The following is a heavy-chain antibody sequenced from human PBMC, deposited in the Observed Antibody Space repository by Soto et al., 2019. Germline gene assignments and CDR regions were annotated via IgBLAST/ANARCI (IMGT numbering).Heavy chain of an antibody. CDR2: IYYSGHT. V-gene: IGHV4-31*03. CDR1: GGSINSGSYY. CDR3: ARKLYSSSSVYWYFDL. Sequence: PSETLSLTCTVSGGSINSGSYYWSWIRQHPGEGLEWIGYIYYSGHTYYNPSLESRVTMSMDTSENHFSLKLTSVTAADTAVYYCARKLYSSSSVYWYFDLWGRGTQVTVSS. D-gene: IGHD6-6*01. J-gene: IGHJ2*01.